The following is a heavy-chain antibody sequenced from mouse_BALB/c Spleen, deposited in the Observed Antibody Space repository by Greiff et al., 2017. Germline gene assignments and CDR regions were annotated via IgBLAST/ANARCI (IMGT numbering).Heavy chain of an antibody. V-gene: IGHV1S81*02. Sequence: QVQLQQPGAELVKPGASVKLSCKASGYTFTSYYMYWVKQRPGQGLEWIGGINPSNGGTNFNEKFKSKATLTVDKSSSTAYMQLSSLTSEDSAVYYCTRSSYGYAMDDWGQGTSVTVSS. CDR1: GYTFTSYY. CDR2: INPSNGGT. CDR3: TRSSYGYAMDD. D-gene: IGHD1-1*02. J-gene: IGHJ4*01.